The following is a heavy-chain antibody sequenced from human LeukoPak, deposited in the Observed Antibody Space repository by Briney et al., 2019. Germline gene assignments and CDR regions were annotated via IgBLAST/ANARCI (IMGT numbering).Heavy chain of an antibody. Sequence: SETLSLTCTVYGESFSGYYWSWIRQPPGKGLEWIGYIYHSGGPDYNPSLKSRVTISVDTSKNQFSLRLSSVTAADTAVYYCARHSWGGYYHDYWGQGTLVTVSS. D-gene: IGHD3-16*01. CDR3: ARHSWGGYYHDY. V-gene: IGHV4-59*08. CDR2: IYHSGGP. J-gene: IGHJ4*02. CDR1: GESFSGYY.